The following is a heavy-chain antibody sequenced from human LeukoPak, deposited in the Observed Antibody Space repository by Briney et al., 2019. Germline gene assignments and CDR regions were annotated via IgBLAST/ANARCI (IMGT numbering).Heavy chain of an antibody. Sequence: PGGSLRLSCAASGFTFSNYWMHWVRQAPGKGLVWVSRINSDGINTSYADSVKGRFTISRDNAKNTLNLQMNSLRAEDTAVYYCARVTDIVVVPAALSAFDIWGQGTMVTVSS. CDR2: INSDGINT. CDR3: ARVTDIVVVPAALSAFDI. D-gene: IGHD2-2*01. CDR1: GFTFSNYW. V-gene: IGHV3-74*01. J-gene: IGHJ3*02.